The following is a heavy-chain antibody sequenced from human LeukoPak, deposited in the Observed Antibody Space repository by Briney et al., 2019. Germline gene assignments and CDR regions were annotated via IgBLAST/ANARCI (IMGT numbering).Heavy chain of an antibody. CDR1: GITVSSNY. CDR3: ARDPDSSGGDY. J-gene: IGHJ4*02. D-gene: IGHD6-19*01. Sequence: QPGGSLRLSCAASGITVSSNYMSWVRQAPGKGLEWVSVIYSGGSTYYADSVKGRFTISRDNSKNTLYLQMNSLRAEDTAVYYCARDPDSSGGDYWGQGTPVTVSS. V-gene: IGHV3-66*01. CDR2: IYSGGST.